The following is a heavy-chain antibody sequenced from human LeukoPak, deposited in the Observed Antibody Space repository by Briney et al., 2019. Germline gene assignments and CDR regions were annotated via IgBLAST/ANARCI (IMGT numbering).Heavy chain of an antibody. J-gene: IGHJ5*01. Sequence: GGSLRLSCAASGFTFSITAMTWVRRTPGKGLEWLSYISDSGGTMYYADSVGGRFTISRDNAKNSLYLHMNSLRVEDTAVYYCARGYGSSWFYSWGQGTLVTVSS. CDR1: GFTFSITA. CDR3: ARGYGSSWFYS. V-gene: IGHV3-48*04. CDR2: ISDSGGTM. D-gene: IGHD6-13*01.